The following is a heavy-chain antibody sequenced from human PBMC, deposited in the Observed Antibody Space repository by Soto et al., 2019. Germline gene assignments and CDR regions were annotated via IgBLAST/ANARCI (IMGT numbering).Heavy chain of an antibody. J-gene: IGHJ4*02. V-gene: IGHV1-8*01. CDR1: GYTFTRYD. CDR3: ARTDGDLDY. Sequence: QVQLVQSGAEVKKPGASVKVSCKASGYTFTRYDINWVRQAPGQGLEWMGWTKPKSGYTGSAQKFQGRITMTRDTSISTAYMELNSLRSEDRAVYYCARTDGDLDYWGQGTLVTVSS. D-gene: IGHD4-17*01. CDR2: TKPKSGYT.